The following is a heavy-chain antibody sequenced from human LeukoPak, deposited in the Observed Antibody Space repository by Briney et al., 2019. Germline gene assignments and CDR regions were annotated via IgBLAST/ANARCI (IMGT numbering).Heavy chain of an antibody. CDR1: GGSFSGYY. CDR2: INHSGST. V-gene: IGHV4-34*01. D-gene: IGHD4-23*01. CDR3: ARHNPVVTKDDAFDI. J-gene: IGHJ3*02. Sequence: SETLSLTCAVYGGSFSGYYWSWIRQPPGKGLEWIGEINHSGSTYYNPSLKSRVTISVDTSKNQFSLKLSSVTAADTAVYYCARHNPVVTKDDAFDIWGQGTMVTVSS.